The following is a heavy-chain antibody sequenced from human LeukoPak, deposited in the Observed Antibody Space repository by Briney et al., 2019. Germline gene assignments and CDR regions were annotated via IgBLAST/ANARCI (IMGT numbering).Heavy chain of an antibody. CDR1: GFSLRTIGMC. V-gene: IGHV2-70*11. CDR3: ARVVYYDKAAFDI. CDR2: IDWDDDT. J-gene: IGHJ3*02. D-gene: IGHD3-22*01. Sequence: SGPTLVNPTETLTLTCTFSGFSLRTIGMCVSWIRQPPGKALEWLARIDWDDDTYYNSSLKTRLTISKDPSKNEVVLRMTNMDPVDTATYYCARVVYYDKAAFDIWGQGTTVTVSS.